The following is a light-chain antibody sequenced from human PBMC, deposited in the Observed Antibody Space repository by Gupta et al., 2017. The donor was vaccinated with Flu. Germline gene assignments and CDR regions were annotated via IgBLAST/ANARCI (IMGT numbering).Light chain of an antibody. Sequence: ATLSLSPGERATLSCRASQGVSSYLAWDQQKPGQAPRLLIYDASNRATGIPARFSGSGPGTDFTLTISSLEPEDFAVYYCQQRSNWHKLTFGGGTXVEIK. CDR1: QGVSSY. J-gene: IGKJ4*01. V-gene: IGKV3D-11*01. CDR3: QQRSNWHKLT. CDR2: DAS.